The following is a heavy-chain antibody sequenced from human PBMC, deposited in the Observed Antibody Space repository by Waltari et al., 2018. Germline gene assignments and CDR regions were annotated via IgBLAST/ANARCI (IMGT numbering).Heavy chain of an antibody. CDR1: GGSFSGYY. D-gene: IGHD1-26*01. CDR2: INHSGST. J-gene: IGHJ6*03. V-gene: IGHV4-34*01. CDR3: ARKGGYYYYYMDV. Sequence: QVQLQQWGAGLLKPSETLSLTCAVYGGSFSGYYWSWIRQPPGKGLEWIGEINHSGSTNYNPSFKSRVTISVDTSKNQFSLRLSSGTAADTAVYYWARKGGYYYYYMDVWGKGPRSPSP.